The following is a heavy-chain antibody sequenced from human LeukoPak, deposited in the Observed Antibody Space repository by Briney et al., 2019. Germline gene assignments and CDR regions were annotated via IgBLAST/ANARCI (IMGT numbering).Heavy chain of an antibody. CDR2: IYSGGST. D-gene: IGHD6-6*01. J-gene: IGHJ4*02. Sequence: GGSLRLSCAASGFTVSSNYMSWVRQAPGKGLEWVSVIYSGGSTYYADSVKGRFTISRDNSKNTLYLQMNSLRAEDTAVYYCAKLTAARGTNYWGQGTLVTVSS. CDR1: GFTVSSNY. CDR3: AKLTAARGTNY. V-gene: IGHV3-66*04.